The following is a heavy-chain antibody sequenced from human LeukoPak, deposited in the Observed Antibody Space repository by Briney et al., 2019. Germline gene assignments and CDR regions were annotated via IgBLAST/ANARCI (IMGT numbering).Heavy chain of an antibody. CDR1: GFIVSANF. CDR3: AKDPHY. CDR2: MYSVGTT. V-gene: IGHV3-66*02. J-gene: IGHJ4*02. Sequence: GGSLRLSCEASGFIVSANFMNWVRQAPGKGLEWVSVMYSVGTTYYADSVKGRFTISRDNSENTLYLQMNSLRAEDTAVYYCAKDPHYWGQGSLVTVSS.